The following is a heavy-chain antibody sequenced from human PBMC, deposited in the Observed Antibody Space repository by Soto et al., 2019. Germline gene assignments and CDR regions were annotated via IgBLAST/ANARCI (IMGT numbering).Heavy chain of an antibody. CDR2: ISAYNGNT. V-gene: IGHV1-18*01. Sequence: QDQLVQSGVEVKKPGASVKVSCRASAYSFTNYGITWVRQAPGQGFEWMGWISAYNGNTNYAQKFQGRVTMTTDASTSTAYLELRSLRSDDTAVYYCARDRGVAPPGAGNPPYFYYIDVWGKGTTVTVSS. CDR3: ARDRGVAPPGAGNPPYFYYIDV. CDR1: AYSFTNYG. D-gene: IGHD6-19*01. J-gene: IGHJ6*03.